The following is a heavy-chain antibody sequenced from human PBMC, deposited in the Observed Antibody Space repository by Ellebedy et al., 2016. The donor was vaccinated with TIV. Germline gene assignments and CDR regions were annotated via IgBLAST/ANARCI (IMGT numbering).Heavy chain of an antibody. CDR2: TYYRSKWNN. J-gene: IGHJ6*02. CDR3: ARGWFGSGMGV. D-gene: IGHD3-10*01. V-gene: IGHV6-1*01. Sequence: SQTLSLTCVISGDSVSTDIGWPWLRQSPSRGLEWLGRTYYRSKWNNDYAVSLKSRITINPDTSKNLFSLQLNSVTPEDTAVYYCARGWFGSGMGVWGQGTTVTVSS. CDR1: GDSVSTDIG.